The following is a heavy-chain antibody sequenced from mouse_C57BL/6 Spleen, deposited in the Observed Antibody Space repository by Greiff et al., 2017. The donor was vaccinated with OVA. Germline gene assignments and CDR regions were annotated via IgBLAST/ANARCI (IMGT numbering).Heavy chain of an antibody. J-gene: IGHJ1*03. CDR3: TRDQEANYYDYDAGYWYFDV. Sequence: EVQRVESGEGLVKPGGSLKLSCAASGFTFSSYAMSWVRQTPEKRLEWVAYISSGGDYIYYADTVKGRFTISRDNARNTLYLQMSSLKSEDTAMYYCTRDQEANYYDYDAGYWYFDVWGTGTTVTVSS. D-gene: IGHD2-4*01. V-gene: IGHV5-9-1*02. CDR2: ISSGGDYI. CDR1: GFTFSSYA.